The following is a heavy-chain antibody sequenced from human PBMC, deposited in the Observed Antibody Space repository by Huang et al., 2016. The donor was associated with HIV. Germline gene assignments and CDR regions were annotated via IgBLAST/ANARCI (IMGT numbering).Heavy chain of an antibody. CDR3: TRENYDFWSGYYKYYFDY. V-gene: IGHV3-49*05. CDR1: GFTFGDYA. J-gene: IGHJ4*02. D-gene: IGHD3-3*01. CDR2: IRSKASGGTT. Sequence: EVQLVESGGGLVKPGRSLRLSCTASGFTFGDYAMSWFRQAPGKGLGWVGFIRSKASGGTTEYAASVKGRFTISRDDSKSIAYLQMNSLKIEDTAVYYCTRENYDFWSGYYKYYFDYWGQGTLVTVSS.